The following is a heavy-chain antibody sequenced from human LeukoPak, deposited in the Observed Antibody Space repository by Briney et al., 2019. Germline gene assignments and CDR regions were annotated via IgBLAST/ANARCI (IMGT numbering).Heavy chain of an antibody. CDR2: IYYSGST. D-gene: IGHD3-22*01. V-gene: IGHV4-59*01. J-gene: IGHJ5*02. CDR1: AGSISSYY. CDR3: AGHYYDSSGIS. Sequence: SETLSLTCTVSAGSISSYYWSWIRQPPGKGLEWIGYIYYSGSTNYNPSLRSRVTISVDTSKNQFSLKLSSVTAADTAVYYCAGHYYDSSGISWGQGTLVTVSS.